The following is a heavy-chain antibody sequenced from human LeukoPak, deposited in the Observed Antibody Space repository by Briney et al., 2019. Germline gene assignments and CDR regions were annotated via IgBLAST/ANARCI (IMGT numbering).Heavy chain of an antibody. CDR3: ARGGLGGITAYSNYLFDY. CDR2: IYYSGST. V-gene: IGHV4-59*08. Sequence: SETLSLTCTVSGGSISSYYWSWLRQPPGEGLEWIGYIYYSGSTNYNPSLKSRVTISIDTSKNQFSLNLTSVTAADTAVYYCARGGLGGITAYSNYLFDYWGQGTLVTVSS. D-gene: IGHD4-11*01. J-gene: IGHJ4*02. CDR1: GGSISSYY.